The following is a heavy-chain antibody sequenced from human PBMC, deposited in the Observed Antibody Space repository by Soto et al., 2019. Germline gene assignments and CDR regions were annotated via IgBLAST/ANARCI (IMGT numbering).Heavy chain of an antibody. CDR2: ISSNGGST. Sequence: GSLRLSCSASGFTFSSYAMHWVRQAPGKGLEYVSAISSNGGSTYYADSVKGRFTISRDNSKNTLYLQMSSLRAEDTAVYYCVKDGGDSYGYGRHYFDYWGQGTLVTVSS. CDR3: VKDGGDSYGYGRHYFDY. J-gene: IGHJ4*02. D-gene: IGHD5-18*01. V-gene: IGHV3-64D*06. CDR1: GFTFSSYA.